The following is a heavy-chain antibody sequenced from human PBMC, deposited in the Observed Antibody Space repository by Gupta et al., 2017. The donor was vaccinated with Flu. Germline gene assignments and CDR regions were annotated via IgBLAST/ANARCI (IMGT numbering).Heavy chain of an antibody. V-gene: IGHV4-34*01. D-gene: IGHD3-10*01. Sequence: QVQLQQWGAGLLKPSETLSLTCAVYGGSFSGYYWSWIRQPPGKGLEWIGEINHSGSTNYNPSLKSRVTISVDTSKNQFSLKLSSVTAADTAVYYCAAAPTMVRGVISLWGQGTLVTVSS. CDR1: GGSFSGYY. CDR2: INHSGST. CDR3: AAAPTMVRGVISL. J-gene: IGHJ4*02.